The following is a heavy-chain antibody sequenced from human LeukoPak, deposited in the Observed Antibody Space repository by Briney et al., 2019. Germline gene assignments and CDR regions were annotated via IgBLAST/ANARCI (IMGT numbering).Heavy chain of an antibody. V-gene: IGHV3-23*01. CDR2: IGGSGVST. Sequence: GGSLRLSCAASGFTFSAYGMSWVRQAPSKGLEWVSAIGGSGVSTYYADSVKGRFTISRDNSKNTLYLQVNSLRAGDTTVYYCARRSTSTRHFDYWGQGTLVTVSS. CDR1: GFTFSAYG. CDR3: ARRSTSTRHFDY. D-gene: IGHD2-2*01. J-gene: IGHJ4*02.